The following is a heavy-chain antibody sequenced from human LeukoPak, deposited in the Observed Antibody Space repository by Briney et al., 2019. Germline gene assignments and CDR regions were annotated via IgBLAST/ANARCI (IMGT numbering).Heavy chain of an antibody. CDR2: INHSGST. J-gene: IGHJ5*02. Sequence: NSSETLSLTCAVYGGSFSGYYWSWIRQPPGKGLEWIGEINHSGSTNYNPSLKSRVTISVDTSKNQFSLKLSSVTAADTAVYYCARGKGFDHWGQGTLVTVSS. CDR3: ARGKGFDH. V-gene: IGHV4-34*01. CDR1: GGSFSGYY.